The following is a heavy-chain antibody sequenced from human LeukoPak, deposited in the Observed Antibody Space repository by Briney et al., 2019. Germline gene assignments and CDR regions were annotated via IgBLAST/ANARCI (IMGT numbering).Heavy chain of an antibody. Sequence: GGSLRLSCAASGFTFSSYSMNWVRQAPGKGLEWVSSISSSSSYIYYADSVKGRFTISRDNAKNSLYLQMNSLRADDTAVYYCARSVQLWSLYYFDYWGQGTLVTVSS. V-gene: IGHV3-21*01. CDR3: ARSVQLWSLYYFDY. J-gene: IGHJ4*02. D-gene: IGHD5-18*01. CDR1: GFTFSSYS. CDR2: ISSSSSYI.